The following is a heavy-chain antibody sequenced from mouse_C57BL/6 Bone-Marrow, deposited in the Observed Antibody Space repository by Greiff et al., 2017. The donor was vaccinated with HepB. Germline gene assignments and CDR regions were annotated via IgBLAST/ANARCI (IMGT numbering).Heavy chain of an antibody. Sequence: EVNVVESGGGLVKPGGSLKLSCAASGFTFSDYGMHWVRQAPEKGLEWVAYISSGSSTIYYADTVKGRFTISRDNAKNTLFLQMTSLRSEDTAMYYCARRGGSLYYYAMDYWGQGTSVTVSS. J-gene: IGHJ4*01. V-gene: IGHV5-17*01. D-gene: IGHD1-1*01. CDR2: ISSGSSTI. CDR1: GFTFSDYG. CDR3: ARRGGSLYYYAMDY.